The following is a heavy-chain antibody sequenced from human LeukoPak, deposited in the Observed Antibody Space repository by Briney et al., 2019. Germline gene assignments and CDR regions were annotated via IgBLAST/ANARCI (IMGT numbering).Heavy chain of an antibody. D-gene: IGHD3-16*01. V-gene: IGHV1-69*13. J-gene: IGHJ4*02. CDR1: GGTFSSYA. CDR2: IIPIFGTA. CDR3: ARGNIPAEGGGIDY. Sequence: ASVKVSCKASGGTFSSYAISWVRQAPGQGLEWMGGIIPIFGTANYAQKFQGRVTITADESTSTAYMELSSLRSEDTAVYYCARGNIPAEGGGIDYWSQGTLVTVSS.